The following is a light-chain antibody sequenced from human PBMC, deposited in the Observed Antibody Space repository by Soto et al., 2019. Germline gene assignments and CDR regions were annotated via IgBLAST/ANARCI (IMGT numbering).Light chain of an antibody. J-gene: IGKJ1*01. V-gene: IGKV3-20*01. CDR3: QQYNNWPQT. CDR1: QSVSSSY. CDR2: GAS. Sequence: EIVLTQSPGTLSLSPGERATLSCRASQSVSSSYLVWYQHKPGQAPRLLIYGASSRATGIPDRFSGSGSGTEFTLTISSLQSEDFAEYHCQQYNNWPQTFGQGTKVEIK.